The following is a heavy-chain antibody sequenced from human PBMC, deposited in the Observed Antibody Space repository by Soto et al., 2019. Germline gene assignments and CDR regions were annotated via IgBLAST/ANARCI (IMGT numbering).Heavy chain of an antibody. CDR2: ISYDGSNK. CDR3: AKDLAEHPVGVPN. D-gene: IGHD2-15*01. CDR1: GFTFSSYG. V-gene: IGHV3-30*18. Sequence: QVQLVESGGGVVQPGRSLRLSCAASGFTFSSYGMHWVRQAPGKGLEWVAVISYDGSNKYYADSVKGRFTISRDNSKNTLYLRMNSLRAEDTAVYYCAKDLAEHPVGVPNWGQGTLVTVSS. J-gene: IGHJ4*02.